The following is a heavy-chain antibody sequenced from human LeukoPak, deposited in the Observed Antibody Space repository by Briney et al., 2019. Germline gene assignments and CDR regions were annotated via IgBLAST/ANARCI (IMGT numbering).Heavy chain of an antibody. CDR1: GFSLSTSGMC. CDR2: IDWDDDK. Sequence: SGPTLVNPTQLLILTCTFSGFSLSTSGMCVSWIRQPPGKALEWLARIDWDDDKYYSTSLKTRLTISKDTSKNQVVLTMTNMDPVDTATYYCARQDDTIFGVVTPPFDYWGQGTLVTVSS. J-gene: IGHJ4*02. D-gene: IGHD3-3*01. CDR3: ARQDDTIFGVVTPPFDY. V-gene: IGHV2-70*11.